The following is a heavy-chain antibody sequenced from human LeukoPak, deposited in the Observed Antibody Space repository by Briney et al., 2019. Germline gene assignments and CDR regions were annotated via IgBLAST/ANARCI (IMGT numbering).Heavy chain of an antibody. Sequence: ASVKVSCRASGYTFTGYYMFWLRQAPGQGLEWMGRINPNSGGTNYAQKFQGRVTMTRDTSITTAYVGLSSLRSDDTAVYYCARDLPSPGISVADDYWGQGTLVTVSS. CDR2: INPNSGGT. D-gene: IGHD6-19*01. J-gene: IGHJ4*02. V-gene: IGHV1-2*06. CDR1: GYTFTGYY. CDR3: ARDLPSPGISVADDY.